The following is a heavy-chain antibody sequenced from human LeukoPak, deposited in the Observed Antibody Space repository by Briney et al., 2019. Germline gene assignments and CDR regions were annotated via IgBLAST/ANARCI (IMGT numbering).Heavy chain of an antibody. V-gene: IGHV3-30*18. Sequence: GRSLRLSCAASGFTFSSYGMHWVRQAPGKGLEWVAVISYDGSNKYYADSVKGRFTISRDNSKNTLYLQMNSLRAEDTAVYFSGKDRNTISISYYFDYWGQGTLVTVSS. CDR1: GFTFSSYG. D-gene: IGHD3-9*01. J-gene: IGHJ4*02. CDR3: GKDRNTISISYYFDY. CDR2: ISYDGSNK.